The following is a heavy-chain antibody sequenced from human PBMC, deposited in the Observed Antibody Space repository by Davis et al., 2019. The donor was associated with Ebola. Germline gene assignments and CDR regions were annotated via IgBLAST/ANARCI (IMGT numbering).Heavy chain of an antibody. D-gene: IGHD3-22*01. V-gene: IGHV1-18*01. CDR1: GYTFTSYG. J-gene: IGHJ4*02. CDR3: ARANFFDRGGYFRHLVY. Sequence: ASVKVSCKASGYTFTSYGISWVRQAPGQGLEWMGWISAYNGNTNYAQKFQGRVTMTRNTSINTAYMELSSLRSEDTAVYYCARANFFDRGGYFRHLVYWGQGTLVTVSS. CDR2: ISAYNGNT.